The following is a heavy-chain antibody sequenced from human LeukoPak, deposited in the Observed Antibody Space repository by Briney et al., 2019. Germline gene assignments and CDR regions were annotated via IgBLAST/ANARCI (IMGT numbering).Heavy chain of an antibody. CDR1: GYTFTSYG. Sequence: ASVKVSCKASGYTFTSYGISWVRQAPGQGLEWMGWISAYNGNTNYAQKLQGRVTMTTDTSTSTVYMELRSLRSDDTAVYFCARVPIAAAANTAPYNWFDPWGQGTLVTVSS. V-gene: IGHV1-18*01. D-gene: IGHD6-13*01. CDR3: ARVPIAAAANTAPYNWFDP. CDR2: ISAYNGNT. J-gene: IGHJ5*02.